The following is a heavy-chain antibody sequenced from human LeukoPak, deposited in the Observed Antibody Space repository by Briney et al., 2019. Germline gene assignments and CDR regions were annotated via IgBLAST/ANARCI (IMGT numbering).Heavy chain of an antibody. CDR1: GFTFSSYS. D-gene: IGHD3-9*01. CDR2: ISSSSSYI. CDR3: ASDILTPPFDY. J-gene: IGHJ4*02. V-gene: IGHV3-21*01. Sequence: GGSLRLSCAASGFTFSSYSMNWVRQAPGKGLEWVSSISSSSSYIYFADSVKGRFTISRDNAKNSLYLQMNSLRAEDTAVYYCASDILTPPFDYWGQGTLVTVSS.